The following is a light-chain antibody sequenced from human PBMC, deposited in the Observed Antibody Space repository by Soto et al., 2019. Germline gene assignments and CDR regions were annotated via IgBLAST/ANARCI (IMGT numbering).Light chain of an antibody. CDR1: QGISSY. CDR3: LHLNSYSPDT. CDR2: AAS. Sequence: DIQLTQSPSFLSASVGDRVTITCRASQGISSYLAWYQQKPGTAPKLLIFAASTLQNGVPSRFSGSGSGTEFTLKISSLQPEDFATYYCLHLNSYSPDTFGPGTKVDIK. J-gene: IGKJ3*01. V-gene: IGKV1-9*01.